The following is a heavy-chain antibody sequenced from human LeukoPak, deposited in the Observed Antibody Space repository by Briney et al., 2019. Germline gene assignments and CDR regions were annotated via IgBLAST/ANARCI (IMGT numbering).Heavy chain of an antibody. CDR1: GFTFSTYA. J-gene: IGHJ4*02. CDR2: ISYEGSNK. Sequence: PGGSLRLSCAASGFTFSTYAMHWVRQAPGKGLEWVGIISYEGSNKYYADSVKGRFTISRDNSKNMLYLQMNSLIAEDSAVYYCARDPISYGSGTYPDHWGQGTLVTVSS. V-gene: IGHV3-30-3*01. D-gene: IGHD3-10*01. CDR3: ARDPISYGSGTYPDH.